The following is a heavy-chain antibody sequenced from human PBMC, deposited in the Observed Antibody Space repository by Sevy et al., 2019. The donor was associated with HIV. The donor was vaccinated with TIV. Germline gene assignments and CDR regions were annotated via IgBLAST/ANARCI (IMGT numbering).Heavy chain of an antibody. J-gene: IGHJ4*02. Sequence: GGSLRLSCAASGFTFSSYSMNWVRQAPGKGLEWVSSISSSSSYIYYADSVKGRFTISRDNAKNSLYLQMNSLRAEDTAVYYCARDIPPYYDILTGSDYWGQGTLVTVSS. CDR3: ARDIPPYYDILTGSDY. V-gene: IGHV3-21*01. D-gene: IGHD3-9*01. CDR1: GFTFSSYS. CDR2: ISSSSSYI.